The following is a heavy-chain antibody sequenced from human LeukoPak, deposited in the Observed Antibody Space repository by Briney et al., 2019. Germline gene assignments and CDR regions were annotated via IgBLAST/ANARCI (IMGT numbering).Heavy chain of an antibody. Sequence: GESLKISCKDSGYSFTNYWIGWVRQMPGKGLEWMGIIYPGDSHTRYSLSFQGQVTILADKSIGTAYPQWSSLKASDTAIYYCAGGPTVYGMDVWGQGTTVTVSS. J-gene: IGHJ6*02. CDR1: GYSFTNYW. D-gene: IGHD2-15*01. CDR2: IYPGDSHT. V-gene: IGHV5-51*01. CDR3: AGGPTVYGMDV.